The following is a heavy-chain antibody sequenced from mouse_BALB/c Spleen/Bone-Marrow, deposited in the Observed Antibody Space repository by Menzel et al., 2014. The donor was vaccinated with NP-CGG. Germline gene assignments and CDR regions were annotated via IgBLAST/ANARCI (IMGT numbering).Heavy chain of an antibody. V-gene: IGHV2-9*02. CDR2: IWAGGST. CDR3: AIAYFGNYNYYFDY. D-gene: IGHD2-10*01. CDR1: GFSLTSYG. J-gene: IGHJ2*01. Sequence: QVQLKHSGPGLVSPSQSLSITCTVSGFSLTSYGVHWVRQPPGKGLEWLGIIWAGGSTNYNPALMSRLSISKDNSKSQVFLKMNSLQTDDTAMYFCAIAYFGNYNYYFDYWGQGTTLTVSS.